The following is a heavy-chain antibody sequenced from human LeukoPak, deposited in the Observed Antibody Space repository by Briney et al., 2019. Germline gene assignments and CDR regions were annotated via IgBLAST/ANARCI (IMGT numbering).Heavy chain of an antibody. CDR2: IYYTGST. D-gene: IGHD5-18*01. V-gene: IGHV4-59*01. CDR1: GDSISSYY. J-gene: IGHJ3*02. CDR3: ARTRRGYTYGFRSRELLKAFDI. Sequence: SETLSLTCTVSGDSISSYYWSWIRQLPGKGLEWIGYIYYTGSTKYNPSLKSRVTISLDTSKKQFSLKLTSVTAADTAVYSCARTRRGYTYGFRSRELLKAFDIWGQGTVVTVSS.